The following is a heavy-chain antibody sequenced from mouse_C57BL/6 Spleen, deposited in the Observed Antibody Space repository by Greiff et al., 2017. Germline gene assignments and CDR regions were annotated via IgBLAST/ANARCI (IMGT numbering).Heavy chain of an antibody. Sequence: EVKLMESGPELVKPGASVKIPCKASGYTFTDYNMDWVKQSHGKSLEWIGDISPNNGGTIYNQKFKGKATLTVDKSSSTAYMELRSLTSEDTAVXYCAAHCGSSYKYYAMDYWGQGTSVTVSS. J-gene: IGHJ4*01. V-gene: IGHV1-18*01. D-gene: IGHD1-1*01. CDR2: ISPNNGGT. CDR3: AAHCGSSYKYYAMDY. CDR1: GYTFTDYN.